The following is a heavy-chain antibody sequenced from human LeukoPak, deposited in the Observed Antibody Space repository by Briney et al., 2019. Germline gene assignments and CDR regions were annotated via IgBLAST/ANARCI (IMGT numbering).Heavy chain of an antibody. J-gene: IGHJ5*02. Sequence: SETLSLTCTVSGGSISSYYWSWIRQPPGKGLEWIGYIYYSGSTNYNPSLKSRVTISVDTSKNQFSLKLSSVTAADTAVYYCARDACSGWYFSWCDPWGQGTLVTVSS. CDR3: ARDACSGWYFSWCDP. V-gene: IGHV4-59*01. CDR2: IYYSGST. CDR1: GGSISSYY. D-gene: IGHD6-19*01.